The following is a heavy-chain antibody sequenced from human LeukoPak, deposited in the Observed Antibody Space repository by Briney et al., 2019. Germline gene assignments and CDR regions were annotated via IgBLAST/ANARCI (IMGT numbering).Heavy chain of an antibody. CDR1: GFTFSSYA. Sequence: GGSLRLSCAASGFTFSSYAMSWVRQAPGKGLEGVSAISGSGGTTYYADSVKGGFTLSRDISKNTLNLQMNSLRAEDTALYYCAKGGDYYDRSDYYHWGQGTLVTVSS. CDR2: ISGSGGTT. D-gene: IGHD3-22*01. J-gene: IGHJ4*02. V-gene: IGHV3-23*01. CDR3: AKGGDYYDRSDYYH.